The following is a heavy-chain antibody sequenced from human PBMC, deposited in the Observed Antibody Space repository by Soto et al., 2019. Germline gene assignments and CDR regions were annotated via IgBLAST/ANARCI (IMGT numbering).Heavy chain of an antibody. V-gene: IGHV4-4*02. CDR2: IYHSGST. D-gene: IGHD6-6*01. Sequence: SETLSLTCSVSGCSISSSNWWSWVRQPPGKGLEWIGEIYHSGSTNYNPSLKSRVTISVDKSKNQFSLKLSSVTAADTAVYYCARGIAAQNWFDPWGQGTLVTAPQ. J-gene: IGHJ5*02. CDR1: GCSISSSNW. CDR3: ARGIAAQNWFDP.